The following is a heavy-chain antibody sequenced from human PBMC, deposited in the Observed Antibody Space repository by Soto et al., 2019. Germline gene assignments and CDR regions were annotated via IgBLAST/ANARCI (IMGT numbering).Heavy chain of an antibody. Sequence: QVQLQESGPGLVKPSQTLSLTCTVSGGSISSGGYYWSWIRQHPGKGLEWIGYISYSGNTYYKPSLKTRVTISVDTSKNQFSLKLTSVTAADTAVYYCARDQSVPAAPDDAFDIWGQGTMVTVSS. V-gene: IGHV4-31*03. D-gene: IGHD2-2*01. CDR2: ISYSGNT. CDR3: ARDQSVPAAPDDAFDI. J-gene: IGHJ3*02. CDR1: GGSISSGGYY.